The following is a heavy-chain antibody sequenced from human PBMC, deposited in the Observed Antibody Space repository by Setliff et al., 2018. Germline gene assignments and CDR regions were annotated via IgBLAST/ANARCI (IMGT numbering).Heavy chain of an antibody. V-gene: IGHV4-39*07. D-gene: IGHD3-3*02. CDR1: GGSISSSSYY. Sequence: SETLSLTCTVSGGSISSSSYYWGWIRQPPGKGLEWIGEINHSGSTNHNPSLKSRVTISVDTSKNQFSLKLSSVTAADTAVYYCARESLAINTRWFDPWGQGILVTVSS. J-gene: IGHJ5*02. CDR3: ARESLAINTRWFDP. CDR2: INHSGST.